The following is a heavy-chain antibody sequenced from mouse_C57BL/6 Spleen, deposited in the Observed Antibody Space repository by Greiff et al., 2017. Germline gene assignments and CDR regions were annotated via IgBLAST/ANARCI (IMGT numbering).Heavy chain of an antibody. Sequence: QVQLQQSGAELVKPGASVKISCKASGYAFSSYWMNWVKQRPGKGLEWIGQIYPGDGDTNYNGKFKGKATLTADKSSSTAYMQLSSLTSEDSAVYVCARDYYGSHEGFAYWGQGTLVTVSA. J-gene: IGHJ3*01. D-gene: IGHD1-1*01. CDR3: ARDYYGSHEGFAY. V-gene: IGHV1-80*01. CDR1: GYAFSSYW. CDR2: IYPGDGDT.